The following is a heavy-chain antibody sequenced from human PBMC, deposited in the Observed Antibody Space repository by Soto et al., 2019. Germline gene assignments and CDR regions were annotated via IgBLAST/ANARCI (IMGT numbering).Heavy chain of an antibody. CDR2: FDPEDGET. CDR3: AHLLLYGDYIHFDY. V-gene: IGHV1-24*01. CDR1: GYTLTELS. Sequence: ASVKVSCKVSGYTLTELSMHWVRQAPGKGLEWMGGFDPEDGETIYAQKFQGRVTMTEDTSTDTAYMELSSLRSEDTAVYYCAHLLLYGDYIHFDYWGQGTLVTGSS. J-gene: IGHJ4*02. D-gene: IGHD4-17*01.